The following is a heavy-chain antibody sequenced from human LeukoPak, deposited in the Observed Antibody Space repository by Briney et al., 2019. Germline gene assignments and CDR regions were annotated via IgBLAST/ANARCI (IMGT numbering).Heavy chain of an antibody. Sequence: GGSLRLSCAASGFTFSSYAMSWVRQAPGKGLEWVSAISGSGGSTYYADSVKGRFTISRDNSKNTLYLQMNSLRAEDTAVYYCAKAPPYRLCSSTSCPDYFDYWGQGTLVTVSS. V-gene: IGHV3-23*01. J-gene: IGHJ4*02. CDR1: GFTFSSYA. CDR2: ISGSGGST. D-gene: IGHD2-2*01. CDR3: AKAPPYRLCSSTSCPDYFDY.